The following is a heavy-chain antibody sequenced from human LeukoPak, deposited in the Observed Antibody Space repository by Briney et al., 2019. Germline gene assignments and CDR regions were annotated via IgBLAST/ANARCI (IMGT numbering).Heavy chain of an antibody. D-gene: IGHD3-16*01. CDR1: GGSISFSLYD. CDR2: TYRSGST. J-gene: IGHJ4*02. Sequence: SETLSLTCTVSGGSISFSLYDWGWIRQPPGKGLEWIWSTYRSGSTYYNPSLKSRVTISIDTSKNQFSLKMTSVTAADTAVYYCARGGGGYWGQGTLVTVSS. CDR3: ARGGGGY. V-gene: IGHV4-39*01.